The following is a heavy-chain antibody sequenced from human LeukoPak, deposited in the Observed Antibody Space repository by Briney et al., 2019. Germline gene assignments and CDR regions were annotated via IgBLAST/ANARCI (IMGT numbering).Heavy chain of an antibody. CDR3: AKDAIFGVVSG. V-gene: IGHV3-23*01. CDR2: ISGNTGNT. D-gene: IGHD3-3*01. Sequence: GGSLRLSCAASGFTFRNFAMTWVRQAPGKGLEWVSGISGNTGNTYYADSVKGRFTISRDNSNNTLYLRMNSLRAEDTALYFCAKDAIFGVVSGWGQGTLVTVSS. J-gene: IGHJ1*01. CDR1: GFTFRNFA.